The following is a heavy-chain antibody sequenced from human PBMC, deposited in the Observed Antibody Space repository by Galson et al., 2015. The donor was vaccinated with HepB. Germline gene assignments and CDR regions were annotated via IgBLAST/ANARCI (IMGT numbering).Heavy chain of an antibody. CDR3: ARDPGGGSLSVWDY. CDR2: IGALNGNT. Sequence: SVKVSCKASGYTFSNYGIAWVRQAPGQGPEWMGWIGALNGNTNYAQKFQDRVTMTTDTSTTTSYMDLRSLRSDDTAVYYCARDPGGGSLSVWDYWGQGTLVTVSS. D-gene: IGHD1-26*01. V-gene: IGHV1-18*01. CDR1: GYTFSNYG. J-gene: IGHJ4*02.